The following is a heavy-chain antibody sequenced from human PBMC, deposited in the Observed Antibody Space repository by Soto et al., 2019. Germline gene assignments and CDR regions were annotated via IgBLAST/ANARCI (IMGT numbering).Heavy chain of an antibody. CDR1: CDYFACYW. V-gene: IGHV5-51*01. D-gene: IGHD3-3*01. Sequence: GEFLDFCCNGACDYFACYWISWVRQIPGKGLKLMGIIYPSDSDTRYRPSFQGQVTISADKSISSAYLQWSGLRASDTVMYYCARGGVSTRTFDYWGQGTPVTVSS. CDR2: IYPSDSDT. J-gene: IGHJ4*02. CDR3: ARGGVSTRTFDY.